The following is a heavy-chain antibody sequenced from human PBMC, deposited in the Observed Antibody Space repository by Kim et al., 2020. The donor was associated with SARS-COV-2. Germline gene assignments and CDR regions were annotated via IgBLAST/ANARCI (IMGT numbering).Heavy chain of an antibody. Sequence: GGSLRLSCAASGFTFSSYAMSWVRQAPGKGLEWVSAISGSGGSTYYADSVKGRFTISRDNSKNTLYLQMNSLRAEDTAVYYCAKGGDTYSYGLTPVDYWGQGTLVTVSS. J-gene: IGHJ4*02. CDR1: GFTFSSYA. V-gene: IGHV3-23*01. D-gene: IGHD5-18*01. CDR2: ISGSGGST. CDR3: AKGGDTYSYGLTPVDY.